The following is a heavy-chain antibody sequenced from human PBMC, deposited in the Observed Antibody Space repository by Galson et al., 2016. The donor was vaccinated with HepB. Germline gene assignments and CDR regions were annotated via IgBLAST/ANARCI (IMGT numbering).Heavy chain of an antibody. D-gene: IGHD3-3*01. CDR2: ISHTGST. Sequence: SETLSLTCAVNGVSLSDYYWSWIRQSPGRGLEWIGEISHTGSTNYNPSLKSRVTISVDTSMNHFSLTLRSLTAADTAVYYCARGVFQDCWGQGVLVSVSS. CDR3: ARGVFQDC. J-gene: IGHJ4*02. CDR1: GVSLSDYY. V-gene: IGHV4-34*01.